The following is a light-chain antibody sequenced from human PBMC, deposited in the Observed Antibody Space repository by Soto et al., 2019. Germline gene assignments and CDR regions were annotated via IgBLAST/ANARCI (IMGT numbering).Light chain of an antibody. Sequence: QSALTQPPSVSGSPGQSVTISCTGTSSDVGSYNRVSWYQQPPGTAPKLMIYEVSHRPSGVPDRFSGAKSGKTTSLTISGHQAEDEADYYCSSYTSSSTWVLGGGTKLTVL. CDR2: EVS. CDR3: SSYTSSSTWV. CDR1: SSDVGSYNR. J-gene: IGLJ3*02. V-gene: IGLV2-18*02.